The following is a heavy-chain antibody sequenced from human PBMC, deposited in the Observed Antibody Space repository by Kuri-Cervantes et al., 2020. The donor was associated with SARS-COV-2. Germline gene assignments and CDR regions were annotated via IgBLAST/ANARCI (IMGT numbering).Heavy chain of an antibody. CDR1: GGSFSGYY. D-gene: IGHD2-2*01. CDR2: INRSGSS. CDR3: ESLSYCSSTSCYSSIEYFQH. J-gene: IGHJ1*01. Sequence: AETLTLTCAVYGGSFSGYYWSWIRQPPGKGLEWIGDINRSGSSNYNPSLKTLVTISVDTSKNQFSLKLRPVTAADTDVYYCESLSYCSSTSCYSSIEYFQHWGQGTLVTVSS. V-gene: IGHV4-34*01.